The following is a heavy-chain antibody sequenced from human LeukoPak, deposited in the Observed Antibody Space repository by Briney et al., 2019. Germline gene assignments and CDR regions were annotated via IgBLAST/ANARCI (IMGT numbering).Heavy chain of an antibody. CDR3: ARSGMNYDSSGYYYFDY. D-gene: IGHD3-22*01. CDR1: GFTFSSYA. Sequence: GGSLRLSCVASGFTFSSYAMHWVRQAPGKGLEWVAVISYDGSNKYYADSVKGRFTISRDNSKNTLYLQMNSLRAEDTAVYYCARSGMNYDSSGYYYFDYWGQGTLVTVSS. CDR2: ISYDGSNK. J-gene: IGHJ4*02. V-gene: IGHV3-30-3*01.